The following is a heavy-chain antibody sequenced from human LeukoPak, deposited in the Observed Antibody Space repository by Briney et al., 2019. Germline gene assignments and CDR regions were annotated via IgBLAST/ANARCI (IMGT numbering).Heavy chain of an antibody. J-gene: IGHJ4*02. CDR1: GFTFGDYA. Sequence: GGSLRLSCTASGFTFGDYAMSWFRQAPGKGLEWVGFIRSKAYGGTKEYAASVKGRFTISRDDSKSIAYLQMNSLKTEDTAVYYCTRALVGATRGTFDYWGQGTLVTVSS. D-gene: IGHD1-26*01. CDR2: IRSKAYGGTK. CDR3: TRALVGATRGTFDY. V-gene: IGHV3-49*03.